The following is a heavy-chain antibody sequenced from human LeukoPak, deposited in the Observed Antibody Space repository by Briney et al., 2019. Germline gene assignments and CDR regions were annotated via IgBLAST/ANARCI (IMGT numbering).Heavy chain of an antibody. Sequence: PGGSLRLSCATSGFPFSDFSMSWVRQAPGKGLEWISTTNCGGTSTYYAGSVKGRFTISRDNSKNTLYLQMSSLRVEDTAVYYCAKQSYARSLGEGGPGTLVSVSS. J-gene: IGHJ4*02. CDR2: TNCGGTST. D-gene: IGHD2-8*01. CDR1: GFPFSDFS. V-gene: IGHV3-23*01. CDR3: AKQSYARSLGE.